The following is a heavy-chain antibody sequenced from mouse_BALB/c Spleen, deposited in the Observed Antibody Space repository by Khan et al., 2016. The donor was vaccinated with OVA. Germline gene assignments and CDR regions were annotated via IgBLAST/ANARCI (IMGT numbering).Heavy chain of an antibody. J-gene: IGHJ2*01. V-gene: IGHV1-5*01. CDR2: IYPGNSDT. CDR3: TRNGFGDYESWDY. D-gene: IGHD2-13*01. CDR1: GYTFTSYW. Sequence: VQLQQSGTVLVRPGASVKMSCKASGYTFTSYWMHWVKQRPGQGLEWIGAIYPGNSDTNYNQKFKGKAKLTADTSNNTAYLELNSLTNEDSAVYYCTRNGFGDYESWDYWGQGTTLTVSS.